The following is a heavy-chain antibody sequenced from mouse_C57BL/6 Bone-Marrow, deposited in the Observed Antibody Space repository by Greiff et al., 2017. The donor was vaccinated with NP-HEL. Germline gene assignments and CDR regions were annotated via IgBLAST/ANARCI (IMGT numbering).Heavy chain of an antibody. CDR3: TLYYYGSFWFAY. V-gene: IGHV14-4*01. Sequence: VQLQQSGAELVRPGASVKLSCTASGFNITDDYMHWVKQRPEQGLEWIGWIDPENGDTEYASKFQGKATITADTSSNTAYLQLSSLTSEDTAVYYCTLYYYGSFWFAYWGQGTLVTVSA. J-gene: IGHJ3*01. CDR2: IDPENGDT. D-gene: IGHD1-1*01. CDR1: GFNITDDY.